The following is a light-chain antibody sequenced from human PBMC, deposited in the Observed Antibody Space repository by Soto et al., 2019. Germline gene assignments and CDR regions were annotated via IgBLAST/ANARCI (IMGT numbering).Light chain of an antibody. CDR1: QIVNRW. CDR2: KAS. CDR3: HHYNIYPWT. J-gene: IGKJ1*01. Sequence: DIQLTQSPSFLSASVGDRVTITCRASQIVNRWLAWYQQKPGKAPKLLIHKASHLESGVPSRFSGSRSGTESNPTISSLQLVDYATHSSHHYNIYPWTFGQGTKV. V-gene: IGKV1-5*03.